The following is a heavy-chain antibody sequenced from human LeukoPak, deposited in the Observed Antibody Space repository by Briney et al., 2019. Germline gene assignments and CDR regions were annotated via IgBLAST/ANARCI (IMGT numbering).Heavy chain of an antibody. J-gene: IGHJ6*03. D-gene: IGHD6-13*01. Sequence: SETLSLTCTVSGGSISSYYWSWIRQPPGKGLEWIGYIYTSGSTNYNPSLKSRVTISVDTSKNQFSLKLSSVTAADTAVYYCARLQSGIDYYYYYYMDVWGKGTTVTVSS. CDR2: IYTSGST. CDR3: ARLQSGIDYYYYYYMDV. V-gene: IGHV4-4*09. CDR1: GGSISSYY.